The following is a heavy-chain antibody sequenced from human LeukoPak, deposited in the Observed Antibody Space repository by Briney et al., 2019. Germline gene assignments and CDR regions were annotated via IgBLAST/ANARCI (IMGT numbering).Heavy chain of an antibody. CDR1: GYTFTDYY. D-gene: IGHD3-9*01. Sequence: ASVKVSCKPSGYTFTDYYIHWVRQAPAQGLEWMGWINPNTGGTSYAQRFQGRVTMTRDTSISTAYMELSSLRSDDTAVFYCARKGGAVLTGYHYWGQGTLVTVSS. CDR3: ARKGGAVLTGYHY. V-gene: IGHV1-2*02. J-gene: IGHJ4*02. CDR2: INPNTGGT.